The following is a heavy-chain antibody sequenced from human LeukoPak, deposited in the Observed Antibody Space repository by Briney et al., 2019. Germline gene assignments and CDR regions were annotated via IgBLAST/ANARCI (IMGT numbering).Heavy chain of an antibody. V-gene: IGHV4-39*01. D-gene: IGHD2-21*01. CDR2: MYFSGST. Sequence: SETLSLTCTVSGGSISSGGYYWSWIRQPPGKGLEWIGSMYFSGSTYYNPSLKSRVTITVDTSKNQFSLKLTSVTAADTAVYYCARVVKYYYYYMDVWGKGTTVTVSS. CDR1: GGSISSGGYY. J-gene: IGHJ6*03. CDR3: ARVVKYYYYYMDV.